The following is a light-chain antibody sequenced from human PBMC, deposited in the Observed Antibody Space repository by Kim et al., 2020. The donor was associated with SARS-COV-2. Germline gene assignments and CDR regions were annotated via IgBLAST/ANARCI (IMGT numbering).Light chain of an antibody. Sequence: AGEKATLSCRASQSVSSSYLAWYQQKPGQAPRLLIYGASSRATGIPDKFSGSGSGTDFTLTISRLEPEDFAVYYCQQYGSSLTWTFGQGTKVDIK. CDR1: QSVSSSY. J-gene: IGKJ1*01. CDR3: QQYGSSLTWT. CDR2: GAS. V-gene: IGKV3-20*01.